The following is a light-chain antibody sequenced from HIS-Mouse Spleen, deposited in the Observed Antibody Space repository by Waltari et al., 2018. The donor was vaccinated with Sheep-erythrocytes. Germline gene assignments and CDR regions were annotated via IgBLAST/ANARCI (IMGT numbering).Light chain of an antibody. CDR1: QSVLYSSNNKNY. CDR2: WAS. V-gene: IGKV4-1*01. CDR3: MQALQTMYT. J-gene: IGKJ4*01. Sequence: DIVMTQSPDSLAVSLGERATINCKSSQSVLYSSNNKNYLAWYQQKPGQPPKLLIYWASTRESGVPDRFSGSGSGTDFTLTISSLQAEDVAVYYCMQALQTMYTFGGGTKVEIK.